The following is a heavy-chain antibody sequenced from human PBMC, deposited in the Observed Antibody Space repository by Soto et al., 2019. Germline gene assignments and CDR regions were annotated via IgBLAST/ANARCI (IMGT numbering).Heavy chain of an antibody. Sequence: DVQLWESGGGLVQPGGSLRLSCAASGFSFGSYALSWVRQAPGKGLEWVSTISGSADRTYYADAVKGRFTISRDNSKNTVYLQMNSLRAEDTAIYYCAKETMASAYADYWGQGTLVTVSS. D-gene: IGHD2-2*01. CDR1: GFSFGSYA. CDR2: ISGSADRT. V-gene: IGHV3-23*01. CDR3: AKETMASAYADY. J-gene: IGHJ4*02.